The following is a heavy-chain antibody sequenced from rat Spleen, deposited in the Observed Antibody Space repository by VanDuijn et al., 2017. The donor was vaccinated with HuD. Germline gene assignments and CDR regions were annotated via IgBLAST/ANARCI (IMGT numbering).Heavy chain of an antibody. CDR2: IWGNGDT. CDR1: GFSLSNYG. J-gene: IGHJ2*01. Sequence: QVQLKESGPGLVQPSQTLSLACTVSGFSLSNYGVIWVRQPPGKGLEWMGVIWGNGDTNYNSALKSRLSISRDTSKSQVYLKMNSLRSEDTATYYCTTKADWGQGVMVTVSS. CDR3: TTKAD. V-gene: IGHV2-13*01.